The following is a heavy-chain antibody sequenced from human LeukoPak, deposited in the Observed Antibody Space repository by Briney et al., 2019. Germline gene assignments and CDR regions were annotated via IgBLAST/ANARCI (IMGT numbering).Heavy chain of an antibody. D-gene: IGHD2-2*01. V-gene: IGHV3-23*01. Sequence: PGGSLRLSCAASGFTFSSFAMSWVRQAPGKRLEWVSAISGSGSSPYYADSVKGRFTISRDNSKSTLYLQMNSLRAGDTAVYYCAKDSGPWGYCTTTSCYFAYWGQGALVTVSS. CDR1: GFTFSSFA. J-gene: IGHJ4*02. CDR2: ISGSGSSP. CDR3: AKDSGPWGYCTTTSCYFAY.